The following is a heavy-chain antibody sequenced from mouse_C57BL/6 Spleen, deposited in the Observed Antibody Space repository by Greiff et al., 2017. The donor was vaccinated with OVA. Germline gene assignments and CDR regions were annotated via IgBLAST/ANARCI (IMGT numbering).Heavy chain of an antibody. CDR2: IDPETGGT. Sequence: QVQLQQSGAELVRPGASVTLSCKASGYTFTDYEMHWVKQTPVHGLEWIGAIDPETGGTAYNQKFKGKAILTADTSSSPAYMALRSLTSEDAAVYYYTRGPDGYSFDYWGQGTTLTVSS. D-gene: IGHD2-3*01. V-gene: IGHV1-15*01. J-gene: IGHJ2*01. CDR1: GYTFTDYE. CDR3: TRGPDGYSFDY.